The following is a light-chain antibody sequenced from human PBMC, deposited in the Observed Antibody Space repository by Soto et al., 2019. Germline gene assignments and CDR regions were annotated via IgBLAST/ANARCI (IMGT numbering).Light chain of an antibody. V-gene: IGKV3-15*01. CDR1: QSVSSN. Sequence: EIVMTQSPATLSVSPGERATLSCRASQSVSSNLAWYQQKPGQAPRLLIYGASTRATGIPARFSGSGSGTEFTLTFSSLQSEDFAFYHCQQYSNWPTWTFGQGTKVEIK. J-gene: IGKJ1*01. CDR2: GAS. CDR3: QQYSNWPTWT.